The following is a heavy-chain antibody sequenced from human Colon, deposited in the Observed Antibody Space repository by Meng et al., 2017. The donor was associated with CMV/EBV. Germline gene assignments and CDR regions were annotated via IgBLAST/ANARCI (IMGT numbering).Heavy chain of an antibody. D-gene: IGHD4-17*01. Sequence: GESLKISCAASGFAFNDYAMDWVRQAPGKGLEWLAFISYDGSYIEYADSVKGRFTISRDNSKNTLFLQMNSLTTEDTAVYFCARVGLSKVTIYYFDSWGQGTLVTVSS. CDR2: ISYDGSYI. CDR3: ARVGLSKVTIYYFDS. J-gene: IGHJ4*02. V-gene: IGHV3-30*03. CDR1: GFAFNDYA.